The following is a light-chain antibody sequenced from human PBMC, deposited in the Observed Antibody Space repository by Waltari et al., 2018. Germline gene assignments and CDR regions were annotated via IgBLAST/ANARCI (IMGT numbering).Light chain of an antibody. CDR3: CSYAGVTTFYV. V-gene: IGLV2-23*02. CDR2: EVN. CDR1: SNDVGSYNL. Sequence: QSALTQPASVSGSPGQSITILCTGTSNDVGSYNLFPWYQQRPGKAPKFIIYEVNRRPSGLSSRFSGSKSGNTASLTISGLQAEDEADYFCCSYAGVTTFYVFGTGTRVTVL. J-gene: IGLJ1*01.